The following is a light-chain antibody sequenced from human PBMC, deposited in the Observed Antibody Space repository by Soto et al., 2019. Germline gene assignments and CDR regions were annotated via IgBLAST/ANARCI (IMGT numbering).Light chain of an antibody. V-gene: IGLV2-23*02. Sequence: QSVLTQPRSVSGSPGQSVTISCSGTSSDFGNYNLVSWYQQHPGKVPKLILFEVNKRPSGVSGRFSGSKSGNTASLTISGLQAEDEADYYCCSFTSANTHVLGTGTKVTVL. CDR1: SSDFGNYNL. CDR3: CSFTSANTHV. J-gene: IGLJ1*01. CDR2: EVN.